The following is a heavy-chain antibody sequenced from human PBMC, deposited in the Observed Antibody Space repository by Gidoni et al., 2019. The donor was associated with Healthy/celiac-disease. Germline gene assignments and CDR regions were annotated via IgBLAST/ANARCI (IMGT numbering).Heavy chain of an antibody. V-gene: IGHV1-69*01. CDR1: GGTLSSYA. J-gene: IGHJ6*02. Sequence: QVQLVQSGAEVKKPGSSVKVSCKDSGGTLSSYAISWVRQAPGQGLEWMGGIIPIFGTANYAQKFQGRVTITADESTSTAYMELSSLRSEDTAVYYCARSPFSYCRGSSTSCYHGMDVWGQGTTVTVSS. CDR2: IIPIFGTA. D-gene: IGHD2-2*01. CDR3: ARSPFSYCRGSSTSCYHGMDV.